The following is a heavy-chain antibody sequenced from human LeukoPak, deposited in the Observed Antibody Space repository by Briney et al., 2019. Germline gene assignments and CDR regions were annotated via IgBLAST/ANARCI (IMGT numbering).Heavy chain of an antibody. CDR2: IKSKTDGGTT. V-gene: IGHV3-15*01. CDR3: TTIEIVGATVGAFDI. D-gene: IGHD1-26*01. Sequence: PGGSLRLSCAASGFTFSNAWMSWVRQAPGKGLEWAGRIKSKTDGGTTDYAAPVKGRFTISRDDSKNTLYLQMNSLKTEDTAVYYCTTIEIVGATVGAFDIWGQGTMVTVSS. J-gene: IGHJ3*02. CDR1: GFTFSNAW.